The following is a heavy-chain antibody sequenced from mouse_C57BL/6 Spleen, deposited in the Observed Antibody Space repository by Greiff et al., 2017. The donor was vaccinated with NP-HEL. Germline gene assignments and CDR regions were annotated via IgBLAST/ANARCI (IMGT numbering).Heavy chain of an antibody. D-gene: IGHD2-4*01. CDR1: GYTFTSYW. J-gene: IGHJ4*01. CDR3: ARWDYDDGYAMDY. V-gene: IGHV1-55*01. Sequence: VQLQQPGAELVKPGASVKMSCKASGYTFTSYWITWVKQRPGQGLEWIGDIYPGSGSTNYNEKFKSKATLTVDTSSSTAYMQLSSLTSEDSAVYYCARWDYDDGYAMDYWGQGTSVTVSS. CDR2: IYPGSGST.